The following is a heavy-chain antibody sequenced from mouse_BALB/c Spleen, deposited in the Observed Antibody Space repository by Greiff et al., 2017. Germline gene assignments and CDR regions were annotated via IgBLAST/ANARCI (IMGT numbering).Heavy chain of an antibody. CDR1: GYTFSSYW. CDR3: ARRGLGSSFAY. J-gene: IGHJ3*01. D-gene: IGHD4-1*01. V-gene: IGHV1-9*01. Sequence: VKLVESGAELMKPGASVKISCKATGYTFSSYWIERVKQRPGHGLEWIGEILPGSGSTNYNEKFKGKATFTADTSSNTAYMQLSSLTSADSAVSDCARRGLGSSFAYWGQGTLVTVSA. CDR2: ILPGSGST.